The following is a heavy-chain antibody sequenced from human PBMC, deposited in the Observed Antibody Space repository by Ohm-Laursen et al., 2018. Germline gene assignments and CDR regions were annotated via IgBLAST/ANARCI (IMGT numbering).Heavy chain of an antibody. D-gene: IGHD2-2*01. CDR1: GGTFSSYA. J-gene: IGHJ6*02. CDR2: IIPIFGTA. Sequence: SSVKVSCKASGGTFSSYAISWVRQAPGQGLEWMGRIIPIFGTANYAQKFQGRVTITADKSTSTAYMELSSLRSEDTAVYYCARDCSSTSCLDGMDVWGQGTTVTVSS. V-gene: IGHV1-69*06. CDR3: ARDCSSTSCLDGMDV.